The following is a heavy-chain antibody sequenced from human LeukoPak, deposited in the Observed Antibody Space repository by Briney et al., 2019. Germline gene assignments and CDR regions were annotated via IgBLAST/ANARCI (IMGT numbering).Heavy chain of an antibody. CDR3: ATDRWFDP. V-gene: IGHV1-69*06. Sequence: ASVKVSCKASEGTFSSYAISWVRQAPGQGLEWMGGIIPIFGTANYAQKFQGRVTMTEDTSTDTAYMELSSLRSEDTAVYYCATDRWFDPWGQGTLVTVSS. CDR1: EGTFSSYA. CDR2: IIPIFGTA. J-gene: IGHJ5*02.